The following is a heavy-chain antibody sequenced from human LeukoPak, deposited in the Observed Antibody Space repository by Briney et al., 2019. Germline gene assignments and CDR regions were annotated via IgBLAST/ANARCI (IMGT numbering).Heavy chain of an antibody. CDR1: GFTFNDYN. CDR3: ARDRAVYSSGWYAKSYYYYAMDV. D-gene: IGHD6-19*01. CDR2: ITNSRQSI. Sequence: PGGSLRLSCAASGFTFNDYNMNWVRLAPGRGLEWVAHITNSRQSIFYADSVKGRFTISRDNAKTSLFPQMISLRAEDTGVYYCARDRAVYSSGWYAKSYYYYAMDVWGQGTTVTVSS. V-gene: IGHV3-48*04. J-gene: IGHJ6*02.